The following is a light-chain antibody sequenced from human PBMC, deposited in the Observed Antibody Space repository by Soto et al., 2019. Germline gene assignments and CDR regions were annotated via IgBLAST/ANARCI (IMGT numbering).Light chain of an antibody. Sequence: DIVMTQSPLSLPVTPGEPASISCRSSQSLLQTNGNTYLDWYLQKPGQSPQLLISLVTNQASGVPDRFSGSGSGTDFTLKISRVEAGDVGVYYCMQALQTPFTFGGGTKVEIK. CDR1: QSLLQTNGNTY. CDR3: MQALQTPFT. V-gene: IGKV2-28*01. J-gene: IGKJ4*01. CDR2: LVT.